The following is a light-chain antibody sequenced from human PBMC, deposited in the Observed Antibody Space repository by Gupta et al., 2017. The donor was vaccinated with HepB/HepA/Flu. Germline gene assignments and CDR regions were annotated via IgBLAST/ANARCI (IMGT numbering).Light chain of an antibody. CDR3: AAWDDSLHNYV. CDR2: RDN. J-gene: IGLJ1*01. Sequence: HSVLTQPPSASGTPGQRVTIPCSGNSSNIGSNYVYWYQQLPGTAPKPLIYRDNQRPSGVPDRFAGSKSGTSASLAIIGLRSEDEADYYCAAWDDSLHNYVFGSGTKVTVL. V-gene: IGLV1-47*01. CDR1: SSNIGSNY.